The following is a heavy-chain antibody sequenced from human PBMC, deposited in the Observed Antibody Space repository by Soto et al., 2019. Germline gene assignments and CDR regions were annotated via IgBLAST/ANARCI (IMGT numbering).Heavy chain of an antibody. Sequence: QVQLVQSGAEVKKPGASVKVSCKASGNTFTSYDINWVRQATGHGLEWMGWINPNSGNSGYAQKVQGRVTMTRDTAIRTAYMEVSRLRSYDTAVYYCARGRASGSYYLLDYWGQGTLVTVSS. CDR2: INPNSGNS. D-gene: IGHD3-10*01. V-gene: IGHV1-8*01. CDR3: ARGRASGSYYLLDY. J-gene: IGHJ4*02. CDR1: GNTFTSYD.